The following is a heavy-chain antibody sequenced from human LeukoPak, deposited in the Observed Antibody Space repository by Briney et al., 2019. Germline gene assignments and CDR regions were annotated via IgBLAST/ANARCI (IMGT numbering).Heavy chain of an antibody. V-gene: IGHV4-34*01. J-gene: IGHJ6*04. D-gene: IGHD3-10*01. CDR1: GGSFSGYY. CDR2: INHSGST. CDR3: ARFGYYGSGRFMDV. Sequence: PSETLSLTCAVYGGSFSGYYWSWIRQPPGKGLEWIGEINHSGSTNYNPSLKSRVTISVDTSKNQFSLRLSSVTAADTAVYYCARFGYYGSGRFMDVWGKGTTVTVSS.